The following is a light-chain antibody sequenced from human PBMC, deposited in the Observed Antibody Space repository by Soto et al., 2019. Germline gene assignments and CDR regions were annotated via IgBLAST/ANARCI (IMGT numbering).Light chain of an antibody. Sequence: QSGLTQPPSVSGAPGQRVIISCTGSSSNIGMGYDVHWYQRLPGTAPKLLVYRTNSRPSGVPDRFSASTSGTSASLAITGLQAEDEGDYYCQSYDSTLSARYVFGTGTQLTVL. CDR1: SSNIGMGYD. J-gene: IGLJ1*01. CDR2: RTN. V-gene: IGLV1-40*01. CDR3: QSYDSTLSARYV.